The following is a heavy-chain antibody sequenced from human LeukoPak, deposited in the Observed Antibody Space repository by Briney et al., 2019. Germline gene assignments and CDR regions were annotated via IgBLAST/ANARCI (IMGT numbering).Heavy chain of an antibody. CDR3: ARTDSVVDAFDI. CDR2: MNPNSGNT. D-gene: IGHD2-15*01. V-gene: IGHV1-8*01. Sequence: GASVKVSCKASGYTFTSYDINWVRQATGQGLEWMGWMNPNSGNTGYAQKLQGRVTMTTDTSTSTAYMELRSLRSDDTAVYYCARTDSVVDAFDIWGQGTMVTVSS. J-gene: IGHJ3*02. CDR1: GYTFTSYD.